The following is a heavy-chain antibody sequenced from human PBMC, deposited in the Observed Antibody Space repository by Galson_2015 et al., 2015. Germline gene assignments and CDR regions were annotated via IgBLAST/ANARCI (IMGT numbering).Heavy chain of an antibody. J-gene: IGHJ6*02. D-gene: IGHD2-2*01. CDR1: GYTFTSYG. CDR2: ISAYNGNT. Sequence: SVKVSCKASGYTFTSYGISWVRQAPGQGLEWMGWISAYNGNTNYAQKLQGRVTMTTDTSTSTAYMELRSLRSDDTAVYYCARGPLADIVVVPAAIGAWDYYYGMDVWGQGTTVTVSS. CDR3: ARGPLADIVVVPAAIGAWDYYYGMDV. V-gene: IGHV1-18*04.